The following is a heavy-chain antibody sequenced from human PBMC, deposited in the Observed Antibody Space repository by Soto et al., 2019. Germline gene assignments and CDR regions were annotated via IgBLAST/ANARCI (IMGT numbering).Heavy chain of an antibody. CDR2: IYPGDSDT. V-gene: IGHV5-51*01. J-gene: IGHJ6*02. CDR1: GYSFTSYW. CDR3: ARQEDHNEFYYYYGMDV. Sequence: PGESLKISCNGSGYSFTSYWIGWVRQMPGKGLEWMGIIYPGDSDTRYSPSFQGQVTISADKSISTAYLQWSSLKASDTAMYYCARQEDHNEFYYYYGMDVWGQGTTVTVSS.